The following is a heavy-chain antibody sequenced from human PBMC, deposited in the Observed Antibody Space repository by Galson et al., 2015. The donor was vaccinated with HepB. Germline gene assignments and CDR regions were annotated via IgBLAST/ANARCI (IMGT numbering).Heavy chain of an antibody. V-gene: IGHV4-59*01. J-gene: IGHJ3*02. CDR3: ARLRDDAFDI. Sequence: SETLSLTCTVSGGSISSYYWSWIRQPPGKGLEWIGYIYYSGSTNYNPSLKSRVTISVDTSKNQFSLKLSSVTAADTAVYYCARLRDDAFDIWGQGTMVTVSS. CDR1: GGSISSYY. CDR2: IYYSGST.